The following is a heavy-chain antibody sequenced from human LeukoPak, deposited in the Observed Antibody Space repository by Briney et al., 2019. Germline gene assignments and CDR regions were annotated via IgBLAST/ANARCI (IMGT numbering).Heavy chain of an antibody. D-gene: IGHD3-10*01. V-gene: IGHV4-59*12. CDR1: GDSIRIYS. CDR2: IYYNERS. Sequence: SGTLSLTSTVPGDSIRIYSWSWIRQPPGKGLGRSGYIYYNERSNYNPSLRSRVTISIGTSKNQYSLKLSSVTAADTPVYYCAYLWFGEFYYFDYWGQGTLVTVSS. J-gene: IGHJ4*02. CDR3: AYLWFGEFYYFDY.